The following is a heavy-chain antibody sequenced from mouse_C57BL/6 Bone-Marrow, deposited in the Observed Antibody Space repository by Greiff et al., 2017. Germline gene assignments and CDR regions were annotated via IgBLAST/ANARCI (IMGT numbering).Heavy chain of an antibody. CDR2: IDPSDSET. CDR3: ASFYYDYDGDFDV. D-gene: IGHD2-4*01. CDR1: GYTFTSYW. V-gene: IGHV1-52*01. Sequence: QVQLQQPGAELVRPGSSVKLSCKASGYTFTSYWMHWVKQRPIQGLEWIGNIDPSDSETHYNQKFKDKATLTVDKSSSTAYMQLSSLTSEDSAVYYCASFYYDYDGDFDVWGTGTTVTVSS. J-gene: IGHJ1*03.